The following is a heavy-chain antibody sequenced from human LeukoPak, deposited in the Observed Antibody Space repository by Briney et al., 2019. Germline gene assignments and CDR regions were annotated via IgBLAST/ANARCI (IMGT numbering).Heavy chain of an antibody. CDR3: ARPTPTMRDAFDI. V-gene: IGHV4-34*01. Sequence: SETLSLTCAVYGGSFSGYYWSWIRQPPGKGLEWIGEFNHSGSTNYNPSLKSRVTISVDTSKNQFSLKLSSVTAADTAAYYCARPTPTMRDAFDIWGQGTMVTVSS. D-gene: IGHD5-12*01. CDR1: GGSFSGYY. CDR2: FNHSGST. J-gene: IGHJ3*02.